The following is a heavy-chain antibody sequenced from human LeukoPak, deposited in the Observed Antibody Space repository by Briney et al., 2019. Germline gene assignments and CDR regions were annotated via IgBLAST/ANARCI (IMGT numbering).Heavy chain of an antibody. CDR3: ARSLVVGATYPYH. J-gene: IGHJ5*02. Sequence: MTSETLSLTCTVSGGSISSYYWSWIRQPPGKGLEWIGYIYYSGSTNYNPSLKSQVTISVDTSKNQFSLKLSSVTAADTAVYYCARSLVVGATYPYHWGQGTLVTVSS. V-gene: IGHV4-59*01. CDR1: GGSISSYY. D-gene: IGHD1-26*01. CDR2: IYYSGST.